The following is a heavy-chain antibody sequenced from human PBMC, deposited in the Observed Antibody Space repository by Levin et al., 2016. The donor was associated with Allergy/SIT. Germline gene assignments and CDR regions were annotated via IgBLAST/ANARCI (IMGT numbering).Heavy chain of an antibody. V-gene: IGHV3-30*03. Sequence: GESLKISCAASGFTFSSYGMHWVRQAPGKGLEWVAVISYDGSNKYYADSVKGRFTISRDNSKNTLYLQMNSLRAEDTAVYYCARGSFLLYYYDSSGYSYWGQGTLVTVSS. J-gene: IGHJ4*02. CDR2: ISYDGSNK. CDR1: GFTFSSYG. CDR3: ARGSFLLYYYDSSGYSY. D-gene: IGHD3-22*01.